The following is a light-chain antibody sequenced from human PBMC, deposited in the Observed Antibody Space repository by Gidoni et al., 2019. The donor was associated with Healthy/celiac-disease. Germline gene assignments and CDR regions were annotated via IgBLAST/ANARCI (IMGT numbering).Light chain of an antibody. J-gene: IGKJ2*01. CDR2: GAS. V-gene: IGKV3-15*01. Sequence: EIVMTQSPATLSVSPGERATLSCRASQSVSSNLAWYQQKPGQAPRLLIYGASTRATGIPARFSGSGSGTEFTLTISSLQSEDFAVYYCQQYNNWPLTMYTFXQXTKLEIK. CDR3: QQYNNWPLTMYT. CDR1: QSVSSN.